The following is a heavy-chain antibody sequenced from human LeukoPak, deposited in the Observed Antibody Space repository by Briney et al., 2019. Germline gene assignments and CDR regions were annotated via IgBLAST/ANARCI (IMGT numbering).Heavy chain of an antibody. CDR1: GFTFSSYA. V-gene: IGHV3-64D*09. Sequence: PGGSLRLSCSASGFTFSSYAMHWVRQAPGKGLEYVSAISSNGGSTYYADSVKGRLTISRDNSKNTLYLQMSSLRAEDTAVYYCVKDMGGCSGGSCYGTFDYWGQGTLVTVSS. D-gene: IGHD2-15*01. CDR3: VKDMGGCSGGSCYGTFDY. J-gene: IGHJ4*02. CDR2: ISSNGGST.